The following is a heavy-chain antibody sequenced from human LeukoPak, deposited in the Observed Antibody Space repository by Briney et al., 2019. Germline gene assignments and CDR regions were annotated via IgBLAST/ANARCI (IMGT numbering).Heavy chain of an antibody. Sequence: GGSLRLSCAVSGFSTNYMSWVRQAPGKGLEWVSVIYSGDSTYYADSVKGRFTISRAISKNTLYLQMNSLRPEDTAVYHCARDLWGATGYWGQGTLVTVSS. V-gene: IGHV3-66*02. J-gene: IGHJ4*02. CDR1: GFSTNY. CDR3: ARDLWGATGY. D-gene: IGHD1-26*01. CDR2: IYSGDST.